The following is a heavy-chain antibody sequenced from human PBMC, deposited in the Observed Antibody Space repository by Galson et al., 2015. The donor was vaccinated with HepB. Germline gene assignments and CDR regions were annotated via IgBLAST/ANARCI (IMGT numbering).Heavy chain of an antibody. CDR1: GGTFSSYA. D-gene: IGHD5-12*01. CDR2: IIPIFGTA. V-gene: IGHV1-69*13. J-gene: IGHJ4*02. CDR3: ARGDSGYASTDY. Sequence: SVKVSCKASGGTFSSYAISWVRQAPGQGLEWMGGIIPIFGTAKYAQKFQGRVTITADESTSTAYMGLSSLRSEDTAVYYCARGDSGYASTDYWGQGTLVTVSS.